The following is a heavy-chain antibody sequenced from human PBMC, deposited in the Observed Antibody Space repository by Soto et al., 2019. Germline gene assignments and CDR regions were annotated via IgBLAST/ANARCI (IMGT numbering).Heavy chain of an antibody. CDR3: ASYYGPYYYYGMDV. V-gene: IGHV1-69*13. J-gene: IGHJ6*02. CDR2: IIPIFGTA. Sequence: ASVKVSCKASGGTFSSYAISWVRQAPGQGLEWMGGIIPIFGTANYAQKFQGRVTITADESTSTAYMELSSLRSEDTAVYYCASYYGPYYYYGMDVWGQGTTVTVS. D-gene: IGHD3-16*01. CDR1: GGTFSSYA.